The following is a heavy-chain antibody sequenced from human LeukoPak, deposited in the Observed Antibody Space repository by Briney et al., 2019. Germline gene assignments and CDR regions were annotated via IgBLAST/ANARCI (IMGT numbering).Heavy chain of an antibody. Sequence: PGGSLTLSCAASGFTFSSYSMNWVRQAPGKGVEWVSSVSSSSSYIYYAESVKGRFTSSRDNAKTSLYPHMNSLRAEDTAVYYCARDFYHDSSGSSFDYWGQGTLVTVSS. CDR1: GFTFSSYS. V-gene: IGHV3-21*01. CDR2: VSSSSSYI. J-gene: IGHJ4*02. CDR3: ARDFYHDSSGSSFDY. D-gene: IGHD3-22*01.